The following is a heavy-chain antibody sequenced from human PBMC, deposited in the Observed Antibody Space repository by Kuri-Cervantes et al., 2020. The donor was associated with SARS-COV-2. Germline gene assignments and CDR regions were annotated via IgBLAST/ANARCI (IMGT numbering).Heavy chain of an antibody. CDR2: TRNKVNSYTT. CDR3: AKSYYYDRCGYYYVFNTYYFYY. V-gene: IGHV3-72*01. J-gene: IGHJ4*02. D-gene: IGHD3-22*01. Sequence: LSLTCAASGFTFSDHCMDWVRQAPGKGLEWVGRTRNKVNSYTTEYAASVKGRFTISRDDSKDSLYLQMNSLRAEDTAVYYCAKSYYYDRCGYYYVFNTYYFYYWGQGTLVTVSS. CDR1: GFTFSDHC.